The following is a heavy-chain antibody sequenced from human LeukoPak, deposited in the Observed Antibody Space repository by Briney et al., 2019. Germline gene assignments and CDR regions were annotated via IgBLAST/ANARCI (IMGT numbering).Heavy chain of an antibody. CDR3: ARGGSPGRYFDWSFSPNYYYYGMDV. J-gene: IGHJ6*02. CDR1: GYTFTSYD. CDR2: MNPNSGNT. D-gene: IGHD3-9*01. V-gene: IGHV1-8*01. Sequence: ASVKVSCKASGYTFTSYDINWVRQATGQGLEWMGWMNPNSGNTGYAQKFQSRVTMTRNTSISTAYMELSSLRSEDTAVYYCARGGSPGRYFDWSFSPNYYYYGMDVWGQGTTVTVSS.